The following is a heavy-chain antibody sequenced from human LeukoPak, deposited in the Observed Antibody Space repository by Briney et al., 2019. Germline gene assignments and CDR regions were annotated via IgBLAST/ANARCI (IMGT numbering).Heavy chain of an antibody. Sequence: GGSLRLSCAASGFTFDDYAMHWVRQMPGKGLEWMGIIYPGDSDTRYSPSFQGQVTISADKSVSTAYLQWSSLKASDTAMYYCARPDYDSSGSGFDYWGQGTLVTVSS. CDR3: ARPDYDSSGSGFDY. V-gene: IGHV5-51*01. J-gene: IGHJ4*02. CDR1: GFTFDDYA. CDR2: IYPGDSDT. D-gene: IGHD3-22*01.